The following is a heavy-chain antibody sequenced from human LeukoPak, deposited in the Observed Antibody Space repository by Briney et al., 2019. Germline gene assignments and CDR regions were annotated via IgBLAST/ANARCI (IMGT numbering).Heavy chain of an antibody. CDR3: ARVGAAGTKPFDY. CDR1: GGSISSGGYY. D-gene: IGHD6-13*01. J-gene: IGHJ4*02. V-gene: IGHV4-31*03. Sequence: SETLSLTCTVSGGSISSGGYYWSWIRQHPGKGLEWIGYIYYSGSTYYNPSLESRVTISVDTSKNQFSLKLSSVTAADTAVYYCARVGAAGTKPFDYWGQGTLVTVSS. CDR2: IYYSGST.